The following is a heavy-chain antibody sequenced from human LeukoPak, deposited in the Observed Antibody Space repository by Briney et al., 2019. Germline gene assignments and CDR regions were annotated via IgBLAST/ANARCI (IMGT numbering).Heavy chain of an antibody. Sequence: PGGSLRFSCAASGFTFDDYAMHWVRQAPGKGLEWVSGISWNSGSIGYADSVKGRFTISRDNAKNSLYLQMNSLRAEDTALYYCAKVRYYDSSGYFHYWYFDLWGRGTLVTVSS. J-gene: IGHJ2*01. V-gene: IGHV3-9*01. CDR1: GFTFDDYA. D-gene: IGHD3-22*01. CDR2: ISWNSGSI. CDR3: AKVRYYDSSGYFHYWYFDL.